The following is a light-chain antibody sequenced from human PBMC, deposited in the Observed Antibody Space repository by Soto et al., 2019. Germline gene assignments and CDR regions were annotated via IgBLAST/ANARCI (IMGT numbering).Light chain of an antibody. V-gene: IGLV2-8*01. CDR3: SSYAGNDIWV. CDR1: SSDVGAYRY. J-gene: IGLJ3*02. CDR2: EVT. Sequence: QSALTQPPSASGSPGQSVTISCTGTSSDVGAYRYVSWYQQYPGKAPKLMIYEVTKRPSGVPDRFSGSKSGNTASLTVSGLQAEEEADYYCSSYAGNDIWVFGGGTKLTVL.